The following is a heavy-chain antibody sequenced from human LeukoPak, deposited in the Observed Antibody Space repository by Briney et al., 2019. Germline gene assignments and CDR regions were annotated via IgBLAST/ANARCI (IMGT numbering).Heavy chain of an antibody. Sequence: SGTLSLTCTVSGGSVSSGGYYWSWIRQPPGKGLDWIGYVYDSGTGKYKPSLNSRVTISIDTSNNQFSLKLNSVTAADTAVYYCARLRSGNYFEYWGQGTLVTVSS. D-gene: IGHD4-17*01. V-gene: IGHV4-61*08. CDR3: ARLRSGNYFEY. J-gene: IGHJ4*02. CDR2: VYDSGTG. CDR1: GGSVSSGGYY.